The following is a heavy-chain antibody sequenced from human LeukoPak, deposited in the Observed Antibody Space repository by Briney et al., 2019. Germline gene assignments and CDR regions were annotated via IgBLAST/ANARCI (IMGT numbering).Heavy chain of an antibody. V-gene: IGHV3-53*01. CDR2: IYPDGRT. CDR3: ARADYGYGD. J-gene: IGHJ4*02. D-gene: IGHD5-18*01. CDR1: GFTFSSYG. Sequence: GALRLSCAASGFTFSSYGMSWVRQAPGKGLEWVSVIYPDGRTYYADSVKGRFTISRDNPKNTLYLQMNSLRVEDTAVYYCARADYGYGDWGQGTLVTVSS.